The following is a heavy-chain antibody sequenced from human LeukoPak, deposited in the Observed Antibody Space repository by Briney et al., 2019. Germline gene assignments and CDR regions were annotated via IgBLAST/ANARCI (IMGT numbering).Heavy chain of an antibody. CDR3: ARDSPLWGDAFDI. V-gene: IGHV3-53*01. D-gene: IGHD3-16*01. CDR2: IYSGGST. CDR1: GFTVSSNY. J-gene: IGHJ3*02. Sequence: GGSLRLSCAASGFTVSSNYMSWVRQAPGKGLEWVSVIYSGGSTYYADSVKGRFTISRDSSKNTLYLQMNSLRAEDTAVYYCARDSPLWGDAFDIWGQGTMVTVSS.